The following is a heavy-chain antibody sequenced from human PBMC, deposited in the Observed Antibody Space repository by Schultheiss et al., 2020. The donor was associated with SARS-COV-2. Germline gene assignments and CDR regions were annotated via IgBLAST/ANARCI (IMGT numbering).Heavy chain of an antibody. CDR3: AHRREGAFDI. J-gene: IGHJ3*02. D-gene: IGHD1-26*01. CDR1: VDSMSNDY. CDR2: IDWDDDK. Sequence: TLSLTCSVSVDSMSNDYWSWIRQPPGKALEWLARIDWDDDKFYSTSLKTRLTISKDTSKNQVVLTMTNMDPVDTASYYCAHRREGAFDIWGQGTMVTVSS. V-gene: IGHV2-70*12.